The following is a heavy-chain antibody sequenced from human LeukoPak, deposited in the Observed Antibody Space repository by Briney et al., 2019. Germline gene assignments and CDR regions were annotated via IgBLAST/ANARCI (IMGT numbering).Heavy chain of an antibody. V-gene: IGHV1-46*01. Sequence: ASVKVSCKASGYTFTTYAMNWVRQAPGQGLEWMGIINPSGGSTSYAQKFQGRVTMTRDMSTSTDYMELSSLRSEDTAVYYCARDNSVEDTAWWFDPWGQGTLVTVSS. CDR2: INPSGGST. CDR1: GYTFTTYA. CDR3: ARDNSVEDTAWWFDP. D-gene: IGHD5-18*01. J-gene: IGHJ5*02.